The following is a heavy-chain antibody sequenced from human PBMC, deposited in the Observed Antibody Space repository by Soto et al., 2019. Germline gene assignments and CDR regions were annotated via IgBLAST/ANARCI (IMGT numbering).Heavy chain of an antibody. D-gene: IGHD2-15*01. CDR3: ARVAGSANDY. V-gene: IGHV4-31*03. J-gene: IGHJ4*02. Sequence: SETLSLTCTVSGGSISSGGYYWSWIRQHPGKGLEWIGYIYYSGSTYYNPSLKSRVTISVDTSKNQFSLKLSSVTAADTAVYYCARVAGSANDYWGQGTLVTVSS. CDR1: GGSISSGGYY. CDR2: IYYSGST.